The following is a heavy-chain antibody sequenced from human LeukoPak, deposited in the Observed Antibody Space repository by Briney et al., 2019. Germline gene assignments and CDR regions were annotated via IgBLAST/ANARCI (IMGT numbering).Heavy chain of an antibody. Sequence: GGSLRLSCAASGFTFDGYGMTWVRQAPGKELEWVSGINWNGATTTYADSVKGRFTISRDNAQDSLYLEMNSLRAEDTALYYCARKTYYDFWSGYLHWGQGTLVTVSS. CDR2: INWNGATT. CDR3: ARKTYYDFWSGYLH. CDR1: GFTFDGYG. V-gene: IGHV3-20*04. D-gene: IGHD3-3*01. J-gene: IGHJ4*02.